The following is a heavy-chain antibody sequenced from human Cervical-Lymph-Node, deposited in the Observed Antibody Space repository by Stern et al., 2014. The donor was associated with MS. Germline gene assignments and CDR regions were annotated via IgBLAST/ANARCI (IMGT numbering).Heavy chain of an antibody. CDR2: FKLKTDGGPT. CDR1: GFTFSNAW. D-gene: IGHD5-12*01. V-gene: IGHV3-15*01. CDR3: TTLSGPLDF. Sequence: EVQLVESGGGLVKPGGSLRLSCAASGFTFSNAWMSWVRQAPGKGLEVVGRFKLKTDGGPTDYAAPVRGRFTISRDDSKNTLYLHMSSLKTEDTAVYYCTTLSGPLDFWGQGTLVTVSS. J-gene: IGHJ4*02.